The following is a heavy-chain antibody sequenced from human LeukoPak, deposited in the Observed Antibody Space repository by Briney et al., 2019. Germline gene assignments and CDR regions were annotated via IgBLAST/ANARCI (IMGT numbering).Heavy chain of an antibody. CDR1: GGSISSSNYY. CDR2: IYTSGST. J-gene: IGHJ6*03. CDR3: ARAVGSGSFQTYYYYMDV. V-gene: IGHV4-61*02. Sequence: PSETLSLTCTVSGGSISSSNYYWSWIRQPAGKGLEWIGRIYTSGSTNHNPSLKSRVTMSVDTSKNQFSLKLSSVTAADTAVYYCARAVGSGSFQTYYYYMDVWGKGTTVTISS. D-gene: IGHD3-10*01.